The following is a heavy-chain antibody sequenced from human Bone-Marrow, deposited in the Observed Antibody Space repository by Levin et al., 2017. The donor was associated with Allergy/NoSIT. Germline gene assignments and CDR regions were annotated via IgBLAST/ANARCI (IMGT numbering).Heavy chain of an antibody. J-gene: IGHJ6*02. CDR3: ARSQHQHTNYYYGLDV. CDR1: GFPFRSHG. D-gene: IGHD2-2*01. CDR2: ISYDGSHE. Sequence: QTGGSLRLSCVASGFPFRSHGIHWVRQAPGKGLEWVAVISYDGSHEDYADSVRGRFSVSRDNFKNTVSLQISSLRDEDTAVYYCARSQHQHTNYYYGLDVWGQGTMVTVSS. V-gene: IGHV3-30*03.